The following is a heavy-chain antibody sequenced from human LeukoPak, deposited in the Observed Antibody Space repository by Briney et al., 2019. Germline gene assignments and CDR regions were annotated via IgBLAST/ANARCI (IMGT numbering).Heavy chain of an antibody. J-gene: IGHJ3*02. V-gene: IGHV3-21*01. CDR3: ATNDAFDI. Sequence: GGSLRLSCAASGFTFSSYSMNWVRQAPGKGLEWVSSISSSSSYIYYADSVKGRFTISRDNAKNSPYLQMNSLRAVDTAVYYCATNDAFDIWGQGTMVTVSS. CDR2: ISSSSSYI. CDR1: GFTFSSYS.